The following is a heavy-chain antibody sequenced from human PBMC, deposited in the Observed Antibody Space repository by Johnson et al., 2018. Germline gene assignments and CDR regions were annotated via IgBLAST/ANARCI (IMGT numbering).Heavy chain of an antibody. J-gene: IGHJ6*03. D-gene: IGHD5-18*01. CDR3: ARDRRNSYGYYYYYNMDV. CDR2: IYSGGST. Sequence: VQLVQSGGGLVQPGGSLRLSCAASGFTVSSNYMSWVRQAPGKGLEWVSVIYSGGSTYYADSVKGRFTIYRDNSKNTLYLQMNSLRAEDTAGYYSARDRRNSYGYYYYYNMDVWGKGTTVTVSS. CDR1: GFTVSSNY. V-gene: IGHV3-66*02.